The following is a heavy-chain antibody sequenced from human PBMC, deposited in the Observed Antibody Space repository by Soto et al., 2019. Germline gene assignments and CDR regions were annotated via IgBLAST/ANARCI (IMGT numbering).Heavy chain of an antibody. J-gene: IGHJ4*02. CDR2: INPNGGST. D-gene: IGHD6-13*01. Sequence: QVQLVQSGAEVKKPGASVKISCKASGYTFIHYYIHWVRQAPGQGLEWMAIINPNGGSTNYAQKFQGRVPVTSDTSTTTVSMELNSLESDDTAVYFCARSLLKGNFWGQGTLVTVSS. CDR1: GYTFIHYY. CDR3: ARSLLKGNF. V-gene: IGHV1-46*01.